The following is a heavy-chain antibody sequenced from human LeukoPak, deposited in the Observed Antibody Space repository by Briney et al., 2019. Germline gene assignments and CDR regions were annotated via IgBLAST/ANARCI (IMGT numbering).Heavy chain of an antibody. CDR2: IRQDGNEK. J-gene: IGHJ3*02. Sequence: GGSLRLSCAASGITFSTYLMSCVREAPGKGRECGANIRQDGNEKNYVGSVKGRFTISRDNAKNSLHLQMNSLRAEDTAVYYCAAGNTFDIWGQGTMVTVSS. D-gene: IGHD1-14*01. V-gene: IGHV3-7*01. CDR1: GITFSTYL. CDR3: AAGNTFDI.